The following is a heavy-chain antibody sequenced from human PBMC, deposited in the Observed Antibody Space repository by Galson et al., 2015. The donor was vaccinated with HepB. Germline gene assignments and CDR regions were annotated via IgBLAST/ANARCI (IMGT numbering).Heavy chain of an antibody. V-gene: IGHV3-23*01. Sequence: SLRLSCAASGFTFNYHAMNWVRQAPGKGLEWVASISGSGGSTYYADSVEGRFTVSRDNSLGTVDLQMDSLRVDDTAVYYCAKDYLPYYDRWGSYSDLYYFDYWGQGTLVTVSS. CDR3: AKDYLPYYDRWGSYSDLYYFDY. D-gene: IGHD3-22*01. J-gene: IGHJ4*02. CDR2: ISGSGGST. CDR1: GFTFNYHA.